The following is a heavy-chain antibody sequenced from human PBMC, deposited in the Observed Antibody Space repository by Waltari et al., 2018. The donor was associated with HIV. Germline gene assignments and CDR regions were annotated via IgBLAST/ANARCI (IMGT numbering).Heavy chain of an antibody. Sequence: EVQLVASGGGLIEPGGSLRVSCAASGFTISSNYMCWVRQAPGKGLVWVSVIYSGGSRYYADSVKGRFISSRDNSKNTVSLHMNSLRAEDTAVYYCARDPRSSGYYGMDVWGQGIKVTVSS. CDR3: ARDPRSSGYYGMDV. CDR2: IYSGGSR. CDR1: GFTISSNY. J-gene: IGHJ6*02. V-gene: IGHV3-53*01. D-gene: IGHD1-26*01.